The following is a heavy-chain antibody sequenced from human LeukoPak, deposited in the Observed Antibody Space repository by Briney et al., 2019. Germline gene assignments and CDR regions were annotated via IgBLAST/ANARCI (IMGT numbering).Heavy chain of an antibody. D-gene: IGHD6-19*01. V-gene: IGHV3-23*01. Sequence: GGSLRLSCAASGFTFSSCAMTWVCQAPGKGLEWVSGISGSGGSTYYADSVKGRFTISRDNSKNTLYLQMNRLRAEDTAVYYCAKGSYSSGWYESDYWGQGTLVTVSS. J-gene: IGHJ4*02. CDR2: ISGSGGST. CDR3: AKGSYSSGWYESDY. CDR1: GFTFSSCA.